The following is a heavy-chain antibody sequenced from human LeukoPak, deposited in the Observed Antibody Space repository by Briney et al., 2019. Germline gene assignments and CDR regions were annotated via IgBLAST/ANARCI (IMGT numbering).Heavy chain of an antibody. D-gene: IGHD4-17*01. V-gene: IGHV4-31*03. CDR1: GGSISSGGYY. CDR2: IYYSGST. Sequence: SQTLSLTCTVSGGSISSGGYYWSWIRQHPGKGLEWIGYIYYSGSTYYNPSLKSRVTISVDTSKNQFSLKLSSVTAADTAVYYCARGNYGDYAIDYWGQGALVTVSS. CDR3: ARGNYGDYAIDY. J-gene: IGHJ4*02.